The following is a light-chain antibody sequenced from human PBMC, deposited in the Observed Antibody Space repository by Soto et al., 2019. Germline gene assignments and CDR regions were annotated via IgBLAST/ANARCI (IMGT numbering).Light chain of an antibody. J-gene: IGLJ1*01. CDR1: SSDIGTYKY. CDR3: SSYTSSSTLLYV. V-gene: IGLV2-14*01. Sequence: QSALTQPASVSGSPGQSITISCTGTSSDIGTYKYVSWFQHHPGKAPKLIIYEVSNRPSGVSNRFSGSKSGNTASLTISGLQAEDEADYYCSSYTSSSTLLYVFGTGTKLTVL. CDR2: EVS.